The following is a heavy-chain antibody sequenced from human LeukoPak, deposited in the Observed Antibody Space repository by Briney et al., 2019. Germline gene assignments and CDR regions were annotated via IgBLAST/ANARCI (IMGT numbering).Heavy chain of an antibody. D-gene: IGHD6-6*01. V-gene: IGHV3-23*01. J-gene: IGHJ4*02. Sequence: GGSLRLSCAAPGFTFSSYAMSWVRQAPGKGLEWVSAISGSGGSTYYADSVKGRFTISRDNSKNTLYLQINSLRAEDTAVYYCAKGTARRYFDYWGQGTLVTVSS. CDR1: GFTFSSYA. CDR3: AKGTARRYFDY. CDR2: ISGSGGST.